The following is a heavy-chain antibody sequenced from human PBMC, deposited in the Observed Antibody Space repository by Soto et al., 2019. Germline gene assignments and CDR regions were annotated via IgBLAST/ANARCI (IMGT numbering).Heavy chain of an antibody. J-gene: IGHJ4*02. CDR2: ISAYNGNT. CDR1: GYTFTSYG. D-gene: IGHD1-26*01. CDR3: ARAGVGATSVKFDS. V-gene: IGHV1-18*01. Sequence: GASVKVSCKASGYTFTSYGISWVRQAPGQGLEWMGWISAYNGNTNYAQKLQGRVTMTTDTSTSTAYRELRSRRSDDTAGYYCARAGVGATSVKFDSWGQGTLVTVSS.